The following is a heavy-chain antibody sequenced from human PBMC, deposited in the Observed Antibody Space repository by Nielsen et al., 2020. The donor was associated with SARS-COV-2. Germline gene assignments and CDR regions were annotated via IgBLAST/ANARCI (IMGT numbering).Heavy chain of an antibody. V-gene: IGHV3-7*01. J-gene: IGHJ4*02. D-gene: IGHD3-10*01. CDR1: GFTFSNYW. CDR3: ARWRLWFGELYFDY. CDR2: IKQDGSEK. Sequence: GESLKISCAASGFTFSNYWMSWVRQAPGKGLEWVANIKQDGSEKYYVDSVKGRFTISRDNAKNSLYLQMNSLRAEDTAVYYCARWRLWFGELYFDYWGQGTLVTVSS.